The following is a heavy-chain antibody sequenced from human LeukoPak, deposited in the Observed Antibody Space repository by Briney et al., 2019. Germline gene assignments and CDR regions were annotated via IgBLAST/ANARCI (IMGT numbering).Heavy chain of an antibody. CDR2: IKEDGSKK. CDR1: GFTFSSYA. CDR3: ASIRSGY. D-gene: IGHD2-15*01. J-gene: IGHJ4*02. V-gene: IGHV3-7*03. Sequence: GGSLRLSCAASGFTFSSYAMHWVRQAPGKGLEWVANIKEDGSKKDYADSVKGRFTVSRDNAKNSLNLQMNSLRVEDTAVYYCASIRSGYWGQGIRVTVS.